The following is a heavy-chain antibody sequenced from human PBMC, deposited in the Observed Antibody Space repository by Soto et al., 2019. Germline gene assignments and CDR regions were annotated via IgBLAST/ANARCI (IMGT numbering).Heavy chain of an antibody. CDR2: LSGSGVTT. CDR3: AKGGTANWYDCFAF. CDR1: GFTFNNYA. Sequence: EVQLLESGGGLVQPGGSLRLSCATSGFTFNNYAMTWVRLAPGKGLEWVSTLSGSGVTTYYGDSVKGRFNISGDNYRNTLYLQMNSLRAEDTALYYCAKGGTANWYDCFAFWGQGTMVIVSS. V-gene: IGHV3-23*01. J-gene: IGHJ3*01. D-gene: IGHD1-1*01.